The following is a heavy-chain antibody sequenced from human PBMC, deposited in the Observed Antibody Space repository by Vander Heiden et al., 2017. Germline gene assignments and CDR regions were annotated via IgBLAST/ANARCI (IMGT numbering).Heavy chain of an antibody. CDR1: GGPFSSYA. V-gene: IGHV1-69*01. CDR3: ASGGYDYGDYCLGD. D-gene: IGHD4-17*01. J-gene: IGHJ4*02. CDR2: IIPVFRTA. Sequence: QVQLVQSGAEMKKPGSSVKVSCQASGGPFSSYAISWVRQAPGHGLEWMGGIIPVFRTADYAQKFQGRVTITADESTRTAYMELSGLTSEDTATYYCASGGYDYGDYCLGDWGQGTLVTVSS.